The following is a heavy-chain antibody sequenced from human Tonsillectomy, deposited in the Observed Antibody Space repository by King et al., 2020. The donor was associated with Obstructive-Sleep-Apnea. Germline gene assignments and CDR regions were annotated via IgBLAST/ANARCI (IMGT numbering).Heavy chain of an antibody. CDR3: AKRGSRHLVVYFDY. D-gene: IGHD2-15*01. Sequence: VQLVESGGGLVQPGGSLRLSCAASGFTFNNYAMHWVRQAPGKGLEWLSTISTSGGSAYYADSVKGRFTVSRDNSKNALYLQLTSLTAEDTAVYYCAKRGSRHLVVYFDYWGQGTLVTVSS. J-gene: IGHJ4*02. CDR2: ISTSGGSA. CDR1: GFTFNNYA. V-gene: IGHV3-23*04.